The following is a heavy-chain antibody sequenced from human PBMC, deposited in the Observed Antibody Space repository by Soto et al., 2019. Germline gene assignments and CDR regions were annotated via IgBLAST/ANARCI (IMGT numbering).Heavy chain of an antibody. V-gene: IGHV3-30-3*01. CDR3: AREYSSGDDALDI. CDR2: ISYDGSNK. J-gene: IGHJ3*02. Sequence: QPGGSLRLSCAASGFTFSSYAMHWVRQAPGKGLEWVAVISYDGSNKYYADSVKGRFTISRDNSKNTLYLQMNSLRAEDTAVYYCAREYSSGDDALDIWGQGTMVTVS. CDR1: GFTFSSYA. D-gene: IGHD6-19*01.